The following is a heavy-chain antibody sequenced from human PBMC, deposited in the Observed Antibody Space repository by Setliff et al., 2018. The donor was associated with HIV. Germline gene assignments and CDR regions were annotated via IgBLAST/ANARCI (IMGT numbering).Heavy chain of an antibody. CDR1: GVSISSTNSY. J-gene: IGHJ1*01. V-gene: IGHV4-39*01. CDR3: ASRGIVVVTMSMPDEFFVH. CDR2: VVYTGHT. Sequence: PSETLSLTCTVSGVSISSTNSYWGWIRQPPGKGLEWIGNVVYTGHTYYNPSLRGRVTISVDRSRNQFSLTLNSVTAADTATYYCASRGIVVVTMSMPDEFFVHWGHGTLVTVSS. D-gene: IGHD2-21*02.